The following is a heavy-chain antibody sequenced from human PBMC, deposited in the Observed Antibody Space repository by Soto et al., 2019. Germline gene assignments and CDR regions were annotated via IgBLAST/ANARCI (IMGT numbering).Heavy chain of an antibody. CDR3: ARGLYYFDS. CDR2: IYHSGNT. CDR1: GGSISSSHW. J-gene: IGHJ4*02. Sequence: LSLTCAVSGGSISSSHWWNWVRQPPGKGLEWIGKIYHSGNTNYNPSLNSRVTISVDKSKNQVSLTLSSVTAADTAVYYCARGLYYFDSWGQGTLVTVSS. V-gene: IGHV4-4*02.